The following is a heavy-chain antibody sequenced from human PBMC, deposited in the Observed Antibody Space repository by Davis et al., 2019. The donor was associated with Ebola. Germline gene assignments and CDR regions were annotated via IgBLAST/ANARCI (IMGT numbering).Heavy chain of an antibody. CDR3: ARGKKVARMGSWFGS. J-gene: IGHJ5*01. D-gene: IGHD5-12*01. CDR1: GYTFTNYG. Sequence: ASVKVSCKASGYTFTNYGVSWVRQAPGQGLEWMGWIGTNSGKTKYAQRFQGRVTMTTDTSTSTANMELRSLRSDDTAVYYCARGKKVARMGSWFGSWGQGTLVTVSS. CDR2: IGTNSGKT. V-gene: IGHV1-18*01.